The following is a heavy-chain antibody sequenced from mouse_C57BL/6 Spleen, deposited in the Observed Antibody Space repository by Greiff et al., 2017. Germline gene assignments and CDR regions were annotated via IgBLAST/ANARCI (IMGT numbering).Heavy chain of an antibody. CDR2: INPSNGGT. Sequence: QVQLQQPGTELVKPGASVKLSCKASGYTFTSYWMHWVKQRPGQGLEWIGNINPSNGGTNYNEKFKSKATLTVDKSSSTAYMQLSSLTSEDSAVYYWASYVGNLLGRGRTEDYWGQGTTLTVSS. V-gene: IGHV1-53*01. J-gene: IGHJ2*01. D-gene: IGHD4-1*01. CDR1: GYTFTSYW. CDR3: ASYVGNLLGRGRTEDY.